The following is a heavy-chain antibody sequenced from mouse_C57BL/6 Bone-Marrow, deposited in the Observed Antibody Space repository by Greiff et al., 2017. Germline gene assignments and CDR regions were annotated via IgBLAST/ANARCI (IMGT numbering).Heavy chain of an antibody. V-gene: IGHV1-55*01. J-gene: IGHJ3*01. Sequence: QVQLQQPGAELVKPGASVKMSCKASGYTFTSYWITWVKQRPGQGLEWIGDIYPGSGSTNYNEKFTRKATLTVDTSSSKAYMQLSSLTSEDSAVYYCARSKGYGYDEGPFAYWGQGTLVTVSA. CDR3: ARSKGYGYDEGPFAY. D-gene: IGHD2-2*01. CDR2: IYPGSGST. CDR1: GYTFTSYW.